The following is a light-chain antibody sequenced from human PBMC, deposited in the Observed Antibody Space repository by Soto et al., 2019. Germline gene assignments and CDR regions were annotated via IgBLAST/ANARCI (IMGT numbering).Light chain of an antibody. J-gene: IGKJ1*01. Sequence: EIVMTQSPATLSVSPGERATLSCRASQSISGNLAWYQQKPGQAPRLLIYGASTRATDIPARFSGSGSGTEFTLTISSLQSEDFAVYDCQQYNKWPPRTFGQGTKVEIK. CDR1: QSISGN. V-gene: IGKV3-15*01. CDR3: QQYNKWPPRT. CDR2: GAS.